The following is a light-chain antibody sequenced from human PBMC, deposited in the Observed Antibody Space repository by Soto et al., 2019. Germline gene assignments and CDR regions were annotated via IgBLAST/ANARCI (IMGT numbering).Light chain of an antibody. CDR2: GAT. CDR3: QQYRSWPRT. J-gene: IGKJ1*01. V-gene: IGKV3-15*01. CDR1: QNVLSD. Sequence: EILLTQSPATLPVSPGETVTLSCRASQNVLSDLAWYQQKPGQAPRLLVYGATTRATDAPAKFRGSGSGTEFSLTISSLQSEDFATYYCQQYRSWPRTFGQGSKVEI.